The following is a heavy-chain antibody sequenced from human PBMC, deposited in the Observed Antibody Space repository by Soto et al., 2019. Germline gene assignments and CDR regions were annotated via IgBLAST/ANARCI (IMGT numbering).Heavy chain of an antibody. CDR2: IYHSGST. CDR3: ARDLPQYCSGGSCYPHYYYYGMDV. D-gene: IGHD2-15*01. V-gene: IGHV4-4*02. Sequence: SETLSLTCAVSGGSISSSNWWSWVRQPPGKGLEWIGEIYHSGSTNYNPSLKSRVTISVDKSKNQFSLKLSSVTAADTAVYYCARDLPQYCSGGSCYPHYYYYGMDVWGQGTTVTAP. J-gene: IGHJ6*02. CDR1: GGSISSSNW.